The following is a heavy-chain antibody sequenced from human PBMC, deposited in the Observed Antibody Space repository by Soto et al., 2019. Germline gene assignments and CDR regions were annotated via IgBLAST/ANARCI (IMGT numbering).Heavy chain of an antibody. CDR2: ISGSGGST. Sequence: APGKGLEWVSAISGSGGSTYYADSVKGRFTISRDNSKNTLYLQMNSLRAEDTAVYYCAKDRFESGCFGEMHGHIQYYYYGMYVWGQGTTVTVSS. J-gene: IGHJ6*02. D-gene: IGHD3-10*01. CDR3: AKDRFESGCFGEMHGHIQYYYYGMYV. V-gene: IGHV3-23*01.